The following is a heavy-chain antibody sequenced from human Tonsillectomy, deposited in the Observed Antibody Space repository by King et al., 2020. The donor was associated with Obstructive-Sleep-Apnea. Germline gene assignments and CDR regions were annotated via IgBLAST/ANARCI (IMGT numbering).Heavy chain of an antibody. V-gene: IGHV1-46*01. CDR1: GYTFTSYY. CDR3: ARPSRVGYCSSTSCPAAFDI. J-gene: IGHJ3*02. Sequence: VQLVESGAEVKKPGASVKVSCKASGYTFTSYYMHWVRQAPGQGLEWMGIINLSGGSTSSAQKIQGRVTMTRDKSTSTVYMELSSLRSEDTAVYYCARPSRVGYCSSTSCPAAFDIWGQGTMVTVSS. CDR2: INLSGGST. D-gene: IGHD2-2*01.